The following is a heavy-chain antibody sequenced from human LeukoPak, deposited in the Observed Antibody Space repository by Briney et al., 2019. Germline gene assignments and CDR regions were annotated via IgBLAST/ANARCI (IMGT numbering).Heavy chain of an antibody. J-gene: IGHJ6*03. Sequence: GASVKVSCKASGGTFNSYTISWVRQAPGQGLEWMGRIIPILGIANYAQKFQGRVTITADKSTSTAYMELSSLRSEDTAVYYCARDIVVVVADRLSYEGYMDVWGKGTTVTVSS. CDR1: GGTFNSYT. CDR2: IIPILGIA. D-gene: IGHD2-15*01. CDR3: ARDIVVVVADRLSYEGYMDV. V-gene: IGHV1-69*04.